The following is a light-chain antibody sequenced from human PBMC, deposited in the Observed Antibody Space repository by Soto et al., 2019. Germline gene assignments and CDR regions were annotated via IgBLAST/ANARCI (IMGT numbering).Light chain of an antibody. CDR1: KLGDKF. CDR2: EDR. Sequence: SYELTQSPSVSVSPGQTASITCSGDKLGDKFAYWYQQKPGQSPVVVIYEDRKRPSGIPERFSGSNSGNTATLTISGTQAMDEADYYCQAWDSGSVVFGGGTKVTVL. V-gene: IGLV3-1*01. J-gene: IGLJ2*01. CDR3: QAWDSGSVV.